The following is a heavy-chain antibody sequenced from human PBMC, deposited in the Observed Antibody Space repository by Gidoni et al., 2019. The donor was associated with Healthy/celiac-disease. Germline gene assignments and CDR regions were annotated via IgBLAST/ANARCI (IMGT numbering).Heavy chain of an antibody. J-gene: IGHJ4*02. CDR3: ARQNYDILTGYSYFDY. V-gene: IGHV4-39*01. Sequence: QLQLQESGPGLVKPSETLSLTCTVSGGSLSSSSYYWGWIRQPPGKGLEWIGSIYYSGSTYYNPSLKSRVTISVDTSKNQFSLKLSSVTAADTAVYYCARQNYDILTGYSYFDYWGQGTLVTVSS. CDR2: IYYSGST. D-gene: IGHD3-9*01. CDR1: GGSLSSSSYY.